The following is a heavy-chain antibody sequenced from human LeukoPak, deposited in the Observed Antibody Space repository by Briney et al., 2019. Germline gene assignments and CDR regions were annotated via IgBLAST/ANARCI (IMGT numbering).Heavy chain of an antibody. CDR3: VRVRTGSISDH. D-gene: IGHD2-8*02. CDR1: GGSINTSPYY. V-gene: IGHV4-39*07. J-gene: IGHJ4*02. CDR2: ISYSGTA. Sequence: TPSETLSLTCTVSGGSINTSPYYWGWVRQPPEKGLEWLGSISYSGTAYYNPSLRSRVTVSRDTSKNQFSLNLNSVTAAGTAVYHCVRVRTGSISDHWGQGILVIVSS.